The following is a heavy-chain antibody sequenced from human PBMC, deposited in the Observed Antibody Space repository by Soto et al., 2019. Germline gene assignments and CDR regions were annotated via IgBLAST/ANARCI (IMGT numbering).Heavy chain of an antibody. Sequence: PSETLSLTCTVSGGSISGYYWSWIRQPPGKGLEWIGYMYNTGSTVYNPSFKGRLTISVDTSKNQFSLKLSSVTAADTAVYYCASSRGSPVPLDYWGQGTLVTVSS. V-gene: IGHV4-59*12. J-gene: IGHJ4*02. CDR2: MYNTGST. D-gene: IGHD1-26*01. CDR1: GGSISGYY. CDR3: ASSRGSPVPLDY.